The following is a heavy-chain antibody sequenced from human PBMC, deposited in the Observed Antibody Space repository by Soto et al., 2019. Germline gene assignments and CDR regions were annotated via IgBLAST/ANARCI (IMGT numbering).Heavy chain of an antibody. V-gene: IGHV3-30*03. J-gene: IGHJ4*02. CDR3: ARGDGEGYFDY. CDR1: GFTFSSYG. D-gene: IGHD3-10*01. CDR2: ISYDGSDK. Sequence: QVQLVESGGGVVQPGRSLRLSCAASGFTFSSYGMHWIRQAPGKGLEWVAVISYDGSDKHFADSVKGRFTISRDNSKNTLYLQMNSLRAEDTAVYYCARGDGEGYFDYWGQGTLVTVSS.